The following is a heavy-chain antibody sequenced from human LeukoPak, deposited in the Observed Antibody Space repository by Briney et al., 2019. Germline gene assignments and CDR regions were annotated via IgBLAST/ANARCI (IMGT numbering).Heavy chain of an antibody. CDR3: AREAITIFGLVRTQTTKGPHRFDP. D-gene: IGHD3-3*01. J-gene: IGHJ5*02. Sequence: ASVKVSCKASGYTFTNNGISWVRQAPGQGLEWMGWISTYHGHTNYAQKLQGRVTMTTDTSTSTAYIELRSLKSDDTAVYYCAREAITIFGLVRTQTTKGPHRFDPWGQGTLVTVSS. CDR1: GYTFTNNG. V-gene: IGHV1-18*04. CDR2: ISTYHGHT.